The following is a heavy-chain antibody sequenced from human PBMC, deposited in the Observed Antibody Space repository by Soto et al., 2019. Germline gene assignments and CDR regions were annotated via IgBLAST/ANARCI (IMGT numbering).Heavy chain of an antibody. V-gene: IGHV3-21*01. CDR3: ARDLSPGPNYDILTGYYFDY. Sequence: GGSLRLSCAASGFTFSSYSMNWVRQAPGKGLEWVSSISSSSSYIYYADSVKGRFTISRDNAKNSLYLQMNSLRAEDTAVYYCARDLSPGPNYDILTGYYFDYWGQGTLVTVSS. CDR2: ISSSSSYI. CDR1: GFTFSSYS. J-gene: IGHJ4*02. D-gene: IGHD3-9*01.